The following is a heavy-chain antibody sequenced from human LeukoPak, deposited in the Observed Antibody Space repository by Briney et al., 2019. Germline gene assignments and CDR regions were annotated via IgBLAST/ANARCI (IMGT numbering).Heavy chain of an antibody. J-gene: IGHJ5*02. V-gene: IGHV1-18*01. CDR1: GYTFTIYG. CDR3: ARDLYCSSTSCPLGWWFDP. D-gene: IGHD2-2*01. CDR2: ISAYDGNT. Sequence: ASVKVSCKASGYTFTIYGISWVRQAPGQGLEWMGWISAYDGNTNYAQKLQGRVTMTTDTSTSTAYMELRSLRSDDTAVYYCARDLYCSSTSCPLGWWFDPWGQGTLVTVSS.